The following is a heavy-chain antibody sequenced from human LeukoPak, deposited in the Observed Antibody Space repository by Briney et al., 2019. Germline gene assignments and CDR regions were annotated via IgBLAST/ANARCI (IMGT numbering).Heavy chain of an antibody. D-gene: IGHD6-19*01. Sequence: GGSLRLSCAASGFTFSSYEMNWVRQAPGKGLEWVSYISNSGTAIYYADSVKGRFTISRDNAKSSLYLQMNSLRAEDTADYYCAREPYSSGSYGMDVWGQGTTVTVSS. CDR1: GFTFSSYE. J-gene: IGHJ6*02. V-gene: IGHV3-48*03. CDR3: AREPYSSGSYGMDV. CDR2: ISNSGTAI.